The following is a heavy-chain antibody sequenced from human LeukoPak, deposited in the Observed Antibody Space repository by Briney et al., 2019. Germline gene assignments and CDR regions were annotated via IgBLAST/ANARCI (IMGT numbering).Heavy chain of an antibody. V-gene: IGHV3-30*18. CDR3: AKVHLGGSGPVWDYFDY. CDR1: GFTFSTYG. J-gene: IGHJ4*02. Sequence: GGSLRLSCAASGFTFSTYGMHWVRQAPGKGLEWVAVISYDGSNKYYADSVKGRFTISRDNSKNTLYLQMNSLRAEDTAVYYCAKVHLGGSGPVWDYFDYWGQGTLVTVSS. D-gene: IGHD3-16*01. CDR2: ISYDGSNK.